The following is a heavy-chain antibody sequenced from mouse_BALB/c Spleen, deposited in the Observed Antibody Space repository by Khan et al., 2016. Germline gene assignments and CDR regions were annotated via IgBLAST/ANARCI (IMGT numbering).Heavy chain of an antibody. J-gene: IGHJ1*01. CDR2: MNTYTGEP. D-gene: IGHD2-4*01. Sequence: QIQLVQSGPELKKPGETVKISCKASGFTFTNYGMNWVKQAPGKGLKWMGWMNTYTGEPTYADDFTGRFAFSLKTSARTAYLQINNLKNEDTATYFCARDYDYDGDRYFDVWGAGTTVTVSS. CDR3: ARDYDYDGDRYFDV. V-gene: IGHV9-3-1*01. CDR1: GFTFTNYG.